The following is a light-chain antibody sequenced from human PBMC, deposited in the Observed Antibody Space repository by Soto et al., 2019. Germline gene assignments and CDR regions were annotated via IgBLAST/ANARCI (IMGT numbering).Light chain of an antibody. V-gene: IGLV3-21*02. CDR2: DDS. Sequence: SYELTQPPSVSVAPGQTVRVTCGGKNIGSKSVHWYQQKPGQAPVLVVYDDSDRPSGIPERISASNSGNTATLTISRVEAGYEADYHCQVWDRNSDNYVFGNGTKVTVL. CDR1: NIGSKS. CDR3: QVWDRNSDNYV. J-gene: IGLJ1*01.